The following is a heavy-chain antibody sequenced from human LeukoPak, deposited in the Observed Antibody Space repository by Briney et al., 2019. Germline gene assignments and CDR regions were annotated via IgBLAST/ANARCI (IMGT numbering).Heavy chain of an antibody. CDR1: GFSFSSYE. CDR2: IGRSGSTI. J-gene: IGHJ3*02. D-gene: IGHD2-2*01. Sequence: GGSLRLSCAASGFSFSSYEMNWVRQAPGKGLEWASYIGRSGSTIYYADSVKGRFTISRDNAKNSLHLQMNSLRVEDTAVYYCARPEGLQLSLEPFDIWGQGTMVTVSS. V-gene: IGHV3-48*03. CDR3: ARPEGLQLSLEPFDI.